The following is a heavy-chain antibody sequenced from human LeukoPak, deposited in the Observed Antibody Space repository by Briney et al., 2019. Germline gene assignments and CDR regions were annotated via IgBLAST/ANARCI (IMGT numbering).Heavy chain of an antibody. V-gene: IGHV1-8*01. CDR3: ARDITYYDSSGYYRGNWFDP. CDR2: MNPNSGNT. D-gene: IGHD3-22*01. J-gene: IGHJ5*02. Sequence: ASVKVSCKASGYTFTSYDINWVRQATGQGLEWMGWMNPNSGNTGYAQKFQGRVTMTRNTSISTAYMELSSLRSEDTAVYYCARDITYYDSSGYYRGNWFDPWGQGTLVTVSS. CDR1: GYTFTSYD.